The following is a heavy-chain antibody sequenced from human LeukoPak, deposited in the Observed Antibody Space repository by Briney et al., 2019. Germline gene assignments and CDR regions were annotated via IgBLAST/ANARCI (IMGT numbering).Heavy chain of an antibody. D-gene: IGHD1-14*01. CDR1: GFILSNYA. CDR3: ARQTTPPGNFDY. Sequence: GGSLRLSCAASGFILSNYAMHWVRQPAGKGLEWGSALGTAGDTFYPGSVKGRFTISRDNGKKSLFLHMSSLTAEPTAIYYCARQTTPPGNFDYWGQGTLVTVSS. CDR2: LGTAGDT. J-gene: IGHJ4*02. V-gene: IGHV3-13*01.